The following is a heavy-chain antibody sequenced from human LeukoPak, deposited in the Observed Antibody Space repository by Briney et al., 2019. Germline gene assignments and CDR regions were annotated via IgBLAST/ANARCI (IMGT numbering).Heavy chain of an antibody. V-gene: IGHV2-70*01. Sequence: SGPTLVNPTQTLTLTCTFSGFTLSTSGMCVSWIRQPPGKALEWLALIDWDDDKYYSTSLKTRLTISKDTSKNQVVLTMTNMDPVDTATYYCARTYYYDSSGYALYYFDYWGQGTLVTVSS. CDR1: GFTLSTSGMC. D-gene: IGHD3-22*01. J-gene: IGHJ4*02. CDR3: ARTYYYDSSGYALYYFDY. CDR2: IDWDDDK.